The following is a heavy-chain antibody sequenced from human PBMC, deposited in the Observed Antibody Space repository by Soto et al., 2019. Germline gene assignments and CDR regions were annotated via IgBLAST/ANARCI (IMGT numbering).Heavy chain of an antibody. V-gene: IGHV5-51*01. CDR3: ARDRLGATGDY. D-gene: IGHD1-26*01. J-gene: IGHJ4*02. CDR1: GYSFTTNW. CDR2: IYPGDSDT. Sequence: GESLKISCKGSGYSFTTNWIGWVRQMPGKGLEWMGVIYPGDSDTRYSPSFQGQVAISADKSINTAYMELRSLRSDDTAVYYCARDRLGATGDYWGQGTLVTVSS.